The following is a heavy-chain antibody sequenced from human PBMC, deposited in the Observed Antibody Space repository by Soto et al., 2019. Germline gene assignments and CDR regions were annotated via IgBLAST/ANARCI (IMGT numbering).Heavy chain of an antibody. CDR2: FDPEDGET. CDR1: GYTLTELS. D-gene: IGHD6-13*01. J-gene: IGHJ3*02. V-gene: IGHV1-24*01. CDR3: ATARPGVAAVVPDAFDI. Sequence: GASVKVSCKVSGYTLTELSMHWVRQAPGKRLEWMGGFDPEDGETIYAQKFQGRVTMTEDTSTDTAYMELSSLRSEDTAVYYCATARPGVAAVVPDAFDIWGQGTMVTVSS.